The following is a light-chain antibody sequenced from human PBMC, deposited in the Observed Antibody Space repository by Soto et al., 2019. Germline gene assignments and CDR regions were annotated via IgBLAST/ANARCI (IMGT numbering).Light chain of an antibody. CDR3: QQYGSSSPWT. V-gene: IGKV3-20*01. J-gene: IGKJ1*01. CDR2: GAS. Sequence: EFVLTQSPATLSLSPGERATLSCRASQSISSSYLAWYQQRPGQAPRLLIYGASSRATGIPDRFSGSGSGTDFTLTISRLEPEDFAVYYCQQYGSSSPWTFGQGTKVDIK. CDR1: QSISSSY.